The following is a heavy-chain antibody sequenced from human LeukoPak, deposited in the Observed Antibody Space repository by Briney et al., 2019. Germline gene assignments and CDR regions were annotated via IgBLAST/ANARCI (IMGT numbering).Heavy chain of an antibody. CDR2: INPNSGGT. V-gene: IGHV1-2*02. Sequence: GASVTVSCKASGYTFTGYYMHWVRQAPGQGLEWMGWINPNSGGTNYAQKFQGRVTMTRDTSISTAYMELSRLRSDDTAVYYCATGLRGYSGYDATDYWGQGTLVTVSS. J-gene: IGHJ4*02. CDR3: ATGLRGYSGYDATDY. D-gene: IGHD5-12*01. CDR1: GYTFTGYY.